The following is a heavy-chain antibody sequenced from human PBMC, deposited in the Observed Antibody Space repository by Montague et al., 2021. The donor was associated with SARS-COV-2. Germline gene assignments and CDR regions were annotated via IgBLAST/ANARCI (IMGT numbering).Heavy chain of an antibody. CDR1: GGSISSGGYY. CDR2: IYYSVST. J-gene: IGHJ3*02. D-gene: IGHD3-22*01. Sequence: TLSLTCTVSGGSISSGGYYWSWIRQHPGKGLEWIGYIYYSVSTYYNPSLKSRVTISVDTSKNQFSLKLSSVTAADTAVYYCARVQGITMIVVVIGAFDIWGQGTMVTVSS. CDR3: ARVQGITMIVVVIGAFDI. V-gene: IGHV4-31*03.